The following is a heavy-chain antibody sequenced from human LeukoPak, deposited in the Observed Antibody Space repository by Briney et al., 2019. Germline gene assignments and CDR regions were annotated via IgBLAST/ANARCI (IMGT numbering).Heavy chain of an antibody. J-gene: IGHJ4*02. CDR1: GISLSNYA. D-gene: IGHD3-10*01. CDR3: AKRGVVIRGILVIGYHQEAYHYDF. Sequence: GGSLRLSGVVSGISLSNYALTWVRQAPGKGLEWVSYISERGGSTTYADSVKGRFTISRDTSLNTLYLQMNNLRVEDTAVYFCAKRGVVIRGILVIGYHQEAYHYDFWGQGVLVTVSS. CDR2: ISERGGST. V-gene: IGHV3-23*01.